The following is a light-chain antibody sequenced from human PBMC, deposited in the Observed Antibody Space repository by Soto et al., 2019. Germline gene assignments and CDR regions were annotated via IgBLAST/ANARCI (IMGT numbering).Light chain of an antibody. CDR1: SSDVGGYNY. CDR3: SSSTGSRNWV. CDR2: EVS. Sequence: QSALTQPASVSGSPGQSITISCTGTSSDVGGYNYVSWYQQHPGKAPKLMIYEVSDRPSGVSNRFSGSKSGNTASLTISGLQADDEADYYCSSSTGSRNWVFGGVTKLTVL. V-gene: IGLV2-14*01. J-gene: IGLJ3*02.